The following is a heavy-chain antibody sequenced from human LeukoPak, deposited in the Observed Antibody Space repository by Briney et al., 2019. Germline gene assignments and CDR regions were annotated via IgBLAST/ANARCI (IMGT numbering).Heavy chain of an antibody. CDR1: GGTFSSYA. D-gene: IGHD6-19*01. CDR2: IIPIFGTA. V-gene: IGHV1-69*13. CDR3: ARPHAYSSGWYYFDY. Sequence: ASVKVSCKASGGTFSSYAISWVRQAPGQGLEWMGGIIPIFGTANYAQKFQGRVTITADESTSTAYMELSSLRFEDTAVYYCARPHAYSSGWYYFDYWGQGTLVTVSS. J-gene: IGHJ4*02.